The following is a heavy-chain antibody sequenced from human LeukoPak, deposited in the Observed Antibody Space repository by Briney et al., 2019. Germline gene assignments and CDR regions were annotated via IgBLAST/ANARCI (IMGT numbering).Heavy chain of an antibody. J-gene: IGHJ4*02. CDR2: MGDDFTGT. CDR1: GFTFSRHA. V-gene: IGHV3-23*01. Sequence: GGSLRLSCAASGFTFSRHAMTWVRQAPGKGLEWVPTMGDDFTGTFYAASVKGRFTISRDNSKNTLYLQMNSLRAEDTAVYYCAKVPSHIAVAGKGDYWGQGTLVTVSS. CDR3: AKVPSHIAVAGKGDY. D-gene: IGHD6-19*01.